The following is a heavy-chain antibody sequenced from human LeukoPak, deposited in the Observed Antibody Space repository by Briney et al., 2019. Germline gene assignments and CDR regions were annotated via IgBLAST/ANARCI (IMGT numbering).Heavy chain of an antibody. Sequence: SVKVSCKASGGTFSSYAISWVRQAPGQGLEWMGGIIPIFGTANYAQRFQGRVTITADESTSTAYTELSSLRSEDTAVYYCARRRTGDRGEYYFDYWGQGTLVTVSS. CDR1: GGTFSSYA. D-gene: IGHD7-27*01. J-gene: IGHJ4*02. CDR2: IIPIFGTA. V-gene: IGHV1-69*13. CDR3: ARRRTGDRGEYYFDY.